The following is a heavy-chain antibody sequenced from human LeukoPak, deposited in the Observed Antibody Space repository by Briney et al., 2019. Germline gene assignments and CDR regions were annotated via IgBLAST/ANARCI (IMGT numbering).Heavy chain of an antibody. CDR1: GFTFSSYS. V-gene: IGHV3-21*01. D-gene: IGHD2-2*01. CDR2: ISSSSSYI. CDR3: ARYTYCSSTSCPSLDAFDI. Sequence: GGSLRLSCAASGFTFSSYSMNWVRQAPGKGLEWVSSISSSSSYIYYADSVKGRFTISRDNAKNSLYLQMNSLRAEDTAVYYCARYTYCSSTSCPSLDAFDIWGQGTMVTVSS. J-gene: IGHJ3*02.